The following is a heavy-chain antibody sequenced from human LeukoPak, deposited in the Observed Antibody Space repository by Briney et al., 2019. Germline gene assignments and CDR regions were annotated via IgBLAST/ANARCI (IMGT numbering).Heavy chain of an antibody. J-gene: IGHJ3*02. V-gene: IGHV4-31*03. D-gene: IGHD4-17*01. CDR3: ASIPLSYGDYEDAFDI. CDR2: IYYSGST. Sequence: PSQTLSLTCTVSGGSISSGGYYWSWIRQHPGKGLEWIGYIYYSGSTYYNPSLKSRVTISVDTSKNQSSLKLSSVTAADTAVYYCASIPLSYGDYEDAFDIWGQGTMVTVSS. CDR1: GGSISSGGYY.